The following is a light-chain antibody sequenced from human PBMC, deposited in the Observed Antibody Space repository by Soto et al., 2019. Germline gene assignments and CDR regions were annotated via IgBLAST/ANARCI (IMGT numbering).Light chain of an antibody. Sequence: AIRMTQSPSSLSASTGDRVTITCRASQGISSYLAWYQQKPEKAPKLLIYAASTLQSGVPSRFNGSVAGKDFTLTVSCLQYEYFASYFCQQYYSYPSVTFGQGTKIEVK. CDR2: AAS. CDR1: QGISSY. V-gene: IGKV1-8*01. CDR3: QQYYSYPSVT. J-gene: IGKJ1*01.